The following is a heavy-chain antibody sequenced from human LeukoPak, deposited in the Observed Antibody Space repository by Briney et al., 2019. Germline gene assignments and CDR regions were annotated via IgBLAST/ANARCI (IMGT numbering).Heavy chain of an antibody. CDR2: INPSGGST. Sequence: ASVKVSCTASGYTFTSYYMHWVRQAPGEGLEWMGIINPSGGSTSYAQKFQGRVTMTRDTSTSTVYMELSSLRSEDTAVYYCARDPEQWLTHFDYWGQGTLVTVSS. V-gene: IGHV1-46*01. J-gene: IGHJ4*02. D-gene: IGHD6-19*01. CDR3: ARDPEQWLTHFDY. CDR1: GYTFTSYY.